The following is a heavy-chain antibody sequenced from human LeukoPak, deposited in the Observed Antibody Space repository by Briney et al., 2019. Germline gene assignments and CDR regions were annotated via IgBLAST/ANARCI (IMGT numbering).Heavy chain of an antibody. D-gene: IGHD3-22*01. J-gene: IGHJ4*02. CDR3: ARGRGQTYYYDSSGYYLSY. Sequence: GASVKVSCKASGYTFTGYYMHWVRQAPGQGLEWMGWINPNSGGTNYAQKFQGRVTMTRNTSISTAYMELSSLRSEDTAVYYCARGRGQTYYYDSSGYYLSYWGQGTLVTVSS. CDR1: GYTFTGYY. CDR2: INPNSGGT. V-gene: IGHV1-2*02.